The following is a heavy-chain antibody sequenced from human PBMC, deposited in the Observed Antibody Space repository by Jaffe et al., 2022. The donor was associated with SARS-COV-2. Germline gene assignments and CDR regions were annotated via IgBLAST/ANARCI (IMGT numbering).Heavy chain of an antibody. Sequence: QVQLVESGGGVVQPGRSLRLSCAASGFTFSSYAMHWVRQAPGKGLEWVAVISYDGNNKNYADSVKGRFTISRDNSRNTLYLQMNSLRAEDTAVYYCAKDSGGYSYGIDHWGQGNLVTVSS. V-gene: IGHV3-30*18. CDR1: GFTFSSYA. D-gene: IGHD5-18*01. CDR2: ISYDGNNK. CDR3: AKDSGGYSYGIDH. J-gene: IGHJ4*02.